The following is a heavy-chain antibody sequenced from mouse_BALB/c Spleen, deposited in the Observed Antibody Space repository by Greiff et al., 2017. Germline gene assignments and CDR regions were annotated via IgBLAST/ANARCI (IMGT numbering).Heavy chain of an antibody. CDR2: INSNGGST. V-gene: IGHV5-6-3*01. CDR3: ARDNLDY. CDR1: GFTFSSYG. Sequence: DVMLVESGGGLVQPGGSLKLSCAASGFTFSSYGMSWVRQTPDKRLELVATINSNGGSTYYPDSVKGRFTISRDNAKNTLYLQMSSLKSEDTAMYYCARDNLDYWGQGTTLTVSS. J-gene: IGHJ2*01.